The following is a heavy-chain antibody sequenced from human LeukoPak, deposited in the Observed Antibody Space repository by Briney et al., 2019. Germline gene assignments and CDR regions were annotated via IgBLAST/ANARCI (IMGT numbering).Heavy chain of an antibody. CDR2: IKDDGSEK. CDR3: ARIKEYGFDI. J-gene: IGHJ3*02. Sequence: GGSLRLSCAGSAFTFSSWMGWVRQAPGKGPEWVANIKDDGSEKYYLDSVKGRFTISRDNAKNSLYLQMNSLRAEDTAVYSCARIKEYGFDIWGQGTMVTVSS. V-gene: IGHV3-7*01. D-gene: IGHD3-10*01. CDR1: AFTFSSW.